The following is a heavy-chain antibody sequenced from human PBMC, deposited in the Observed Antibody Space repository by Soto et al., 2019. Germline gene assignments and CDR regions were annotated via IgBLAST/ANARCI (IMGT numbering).Heavy chain of an antibody. CDR1: GFTSAGFTFSSSA. J-gene: IGHJ4*02. Sequence: GGSLRLSGAASGFTSAGFTFSSSAMSWVRQAPGKGLEWFSALDGSGGATSYADSVKGRFTVSRDNSKSTLYLQLNSLRAEDTAVYYCAKVKTLTCPDHWGQGTLVTVSS. CDR2: LDGSGGAT. V-gene: IGHV3-23*01. D-gene: IGHD3-9*01. CDR3: AKVKTLTCPDH.